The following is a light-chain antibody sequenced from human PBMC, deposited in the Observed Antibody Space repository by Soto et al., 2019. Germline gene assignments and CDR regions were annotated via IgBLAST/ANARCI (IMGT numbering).Light chain of an antibody. CDR2: GAS. J-gene: IGKJ2*01. CDR3: QQYNNWPPMYT. CDR1: QSVSSN. V-gene: IGKV3-15*01. Sequence: EIVMTQSPATLSVSPGERATLSCRASQSVSSNLAWYQQKPGQAPRLLIYGASTMATGIPSRFSGSGSGTEFTLTISSLQSEDFAVSSCQQYNNWPPMYTFGQGTKLEIK.